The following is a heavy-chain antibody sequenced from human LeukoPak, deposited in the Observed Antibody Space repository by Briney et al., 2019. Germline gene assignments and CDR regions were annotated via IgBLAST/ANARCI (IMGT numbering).Heavy chain of an antibody. CDR1: GFTFSSYA. J-gene: IGHJ3*02. CDR2: ISYDGINK. D-gene: IGHD3-10*01. V-gene: IGHV3-30*04. CDR3: ARVLMVRGETGVVDI. Sequence: GGSLRLSCAASGFTFSSYAMHWVRQAPGKGLELVAVISYDGINKYYADSEKGRFTISRDNSKNTLYLQMNSLRPEDTTVYYCARVLMVRGETGVVDIWGQGTMVTVSS.